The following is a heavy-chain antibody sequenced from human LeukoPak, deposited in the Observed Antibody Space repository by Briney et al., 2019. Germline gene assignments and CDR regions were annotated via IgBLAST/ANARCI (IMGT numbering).Heavy chain of an antibody. J-gene: IGHJ4*02. CDR3: ASEVHRYCSGGSCYFND. CDR1: GGTLSSYA. Sequence: SVKVSCKASGGTLSSYAISWVRQTPGQGLEWMGRIIPIFGTANYAQKFQGRVTITTDESTSTAYLELSSLRSEDTAVYYCASEVHRYCSGGSCYFNDWGQGTLVTVSS. D-gene: IGHD2-15*01. V-gene: IGHV1-69*05. CDR2: IIPIFGTA.